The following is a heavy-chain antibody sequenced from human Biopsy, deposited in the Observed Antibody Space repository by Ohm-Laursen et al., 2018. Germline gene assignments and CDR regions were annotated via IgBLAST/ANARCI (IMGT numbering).Heavy chain of an antibody. CDR1: GYAVNDYF. CDR2: ISPNSGGT. Sequence: ASVKVSCKGSGYAVNDYFLHWLRQAPGQGPEWMGWISPNSGGTNYAQKFQGRVTMTTDASTSTVYLELRRLISDDTAVYYCARDVMNRIAGLVARSDVFDVWGQGTLVTVSS. J-gene: IGHJ3*01. CDR3: ARDVMNRIAGLVARSDVFDV. V-gene: IGHV1-2*02. D-gene: IGHD3-16*01.